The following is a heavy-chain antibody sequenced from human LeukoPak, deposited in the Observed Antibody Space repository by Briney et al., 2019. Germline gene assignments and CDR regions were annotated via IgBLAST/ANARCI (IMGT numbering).Heavy chain of an antibody. CDR1: GFTFSDYY. Sequence: GGSLRLSCAASGFTFSDYYMSWIRQAPGKGLEWVSYISSSGSTIYYADSVKGRFTISGDNAKNSLYLQMNSLRAEDTAVYYCAREPRPSKSTGWYRDYWGQGTLVTVSS. V-gene: IGHV3-11*04. J-gene: IGHJ4*02. D-gene: IGHD6-19*01. CDR2: ISSSGSTI. CDR3: AREPRPSKSTGWYRDY.